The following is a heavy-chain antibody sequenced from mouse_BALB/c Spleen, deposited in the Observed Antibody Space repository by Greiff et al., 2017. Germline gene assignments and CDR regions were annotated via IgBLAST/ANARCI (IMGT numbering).Heavy chain of an antibody. CDR3: AREGNYGYFDV. CDR2: IDPANGNT. CDR1: GFNIKDTY. J-gene: IGHJ1*01. V-gene: IGHV14-3*02. Sequence: VQLKESGAELVKPGASVKLSCTASGFNIKDTYMHWVKQRPEQGLEWIGRIDPANGNTKYDPKFQGKATITADTSSNTAYLQLSSLTSEDTAVYYCAREGNYGYFDVWGAGTTVTVSS. D-gene: IGHD2-1*01.